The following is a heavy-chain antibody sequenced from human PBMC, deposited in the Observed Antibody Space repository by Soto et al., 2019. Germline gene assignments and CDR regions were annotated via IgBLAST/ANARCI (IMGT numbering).Heavy chain of an antibody. Sequence: WTWIRQPAGKGLEWIGRIYISGTTDYNPSLKSRVTMSVDTSKNQFSLKLTSVTAADTAVYYCARLAVARAVSAWFDPWGQGTLVTVSS. D-gene: IGHD2-15*01. J-gene: IGHJ5*02. CDR2: IYISGTT. CDR3: ARLAVARAVSAWFDP. V-gene: IGHV4-4*07.